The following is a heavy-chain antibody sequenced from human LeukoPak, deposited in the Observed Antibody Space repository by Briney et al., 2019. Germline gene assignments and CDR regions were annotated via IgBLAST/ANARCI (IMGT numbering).Heavy chain of an antibody. Sequence: SETLSLTCAVYGGSFSGYYWSWIRQPPGGGLEWIGEINHSGTTNYNPSLKSRVTISVDTSKNQFSLKLSSVTAADTAVYYCARGPNILTGYYSGDYYYGMDVWGQGTTVTVSS. CDR1: GGSFSGYY. CDR2: INHSGTT. CDR3: ARGPNILTGYYSGDYYYGMDV. D-gene: IGHD3-9*01. J-gene: IGHJ6*02. V-gene: IGHV4-34*01.